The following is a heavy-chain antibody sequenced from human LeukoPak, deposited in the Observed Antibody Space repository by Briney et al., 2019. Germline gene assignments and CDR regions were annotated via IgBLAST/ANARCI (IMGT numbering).Heavy chain of an antibody. CDR2: INHSGST. Sequence: SETLSLTCAVYGGSFSGYYWSWIRQPPGKGLEWIGGINHSGSTNYNPSLKSRVTISVDTSKNQFSLKLSSVTAADTAVYYCARDGEWLDAFDIWGQGTMVTVSS. CDR1: GGSFSGYY. D-gene: IGHD5-12*01. CDR3: ARDGEWLDAFDI. V-gene: IGHV4-34*01. J-gene: IGHJ3*02.